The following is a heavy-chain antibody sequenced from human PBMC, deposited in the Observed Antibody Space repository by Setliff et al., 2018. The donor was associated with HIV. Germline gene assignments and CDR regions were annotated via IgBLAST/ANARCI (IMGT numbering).Heavy chain of an antibody. CDR3: ARHNVITYGGLIYDYLYYGLDV. Sequence: SETLSLTCAVYGAPFNGYYWAWIRQSPAKGLEWIGGIYYSGSTNYNPSLKSRVTLSLDTSKNEISLKVTSVTAADTAVYYCARHNVITYGGLIYDYLYYGLDVWGRGTPVTVSS. D-gene: IGHD3-16*02. CDR1: GAPFNGYY. V-gene: IGHV4-34*01. J-gene: IGHJ6*02. CDR2: IYYSGST.